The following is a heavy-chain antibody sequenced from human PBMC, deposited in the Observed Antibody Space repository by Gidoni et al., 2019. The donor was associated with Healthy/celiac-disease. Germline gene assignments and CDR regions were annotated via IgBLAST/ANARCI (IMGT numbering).Heavy chain of an antibody. Sequence: QVQLVESGGGVVQPGRSLRLSCAASGFTFSSYGMHWVRQAPGKGLEWVAVIWYDGSNKYYADSVKGRFTISRDNSKNTLYLQMNSLRAEDTAVYYCARDPWAYCGGDPTNCYYYGMDVWGQGTTVTVSS. J-gene: IGHJ6*02. D-gene: IGHD2-21*01. CDR1: GFTFSSYG. V-gene: IGHV3-33*01. CDR3: ARDPWAYCGGDPTNCYYYGMDV. CDR2: IWYDGSNK.